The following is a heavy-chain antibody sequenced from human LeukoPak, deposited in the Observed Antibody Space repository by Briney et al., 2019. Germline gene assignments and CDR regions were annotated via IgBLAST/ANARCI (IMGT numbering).Heavy chain of an antibody. J-gene: IGHJ4*02. V-gene: IGHV1-2*06. Sequence: ASVKVSCKASGYTFTGYYMFWLRQAPGQGLEWMGRINPNSGGTNYAQKFQGRVTMTRDTSITTAYMELSSLRSDDTAVYYCAREAAAGTDFDFDYWGQGTLVTVSS. D-gene: IGHD6-13*01. CDR3: AREAAAGTDFDFDY. CDR2: INPNSGGT. CDR1: GYTFTGYY.